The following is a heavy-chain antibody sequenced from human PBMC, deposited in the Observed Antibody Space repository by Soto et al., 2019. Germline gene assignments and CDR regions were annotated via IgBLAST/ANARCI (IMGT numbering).Heavy chain of an antibody. CDR1: GGSVSSGSYY. CDR2: SYYSGST. Sequence: QVQLQESGPGLVKPSETLSLTCTVSGGSVSSGSYYWSWIRQPPGKGLEWIGYSYYSGSTNYNPSLTSRVTISVDTSKNRFSLELSSVTAADTAGYYCAVAGSGSYSYAEYFQHWGQGTLVTVSS. J-gene: IGHJ1*01. D-gene: IGHD3-10*01. CDR3: AVAGSGSYSYAEYFQH. V-gene: IGHV4-61*01.